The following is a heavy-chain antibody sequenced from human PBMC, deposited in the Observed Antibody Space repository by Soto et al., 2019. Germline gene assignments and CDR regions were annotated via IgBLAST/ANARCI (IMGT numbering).Heavy chain of an antibody. Sequence: LKISCKGSGYSFTSYWIGWVRQMPGKGLEWMGIIYPGDSDTRYSPSFQGQVTISADKSISTAYLQWSSLKASDTAMYYCARPINDYYSSGYYSSFDYWGQGTLVTVSS. J-gene: IGHJ4*02. D-gene: IGHD3-22*01. CDR1: GYSFTSYW. CDR2: IYPGDSDT. CDR3: ARPINDYYSSGYYSSFDY. V-gene: IGHV5-51*01.